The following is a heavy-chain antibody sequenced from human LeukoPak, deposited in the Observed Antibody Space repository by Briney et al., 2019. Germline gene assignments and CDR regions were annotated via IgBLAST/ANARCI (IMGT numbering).Heavy chain of an antibody. J-gene: IGHJ3*01. CDR1: GYTFTAYY. CDR2: INPNSGAT. D-gene: IGHD6-6*01. CDR3: ARESSSADAYDF. Sequence: ASAKVSCKASGYTFTAYYIHWVQQAPGQGLEWMGRINPNSGATNYAPKFQGRVTMTRDTSINTAYMELSRLRSDDTAFYYCARESSSADAYDFWGHGTMVTVSS. V-gene: IGHV1-2*06.